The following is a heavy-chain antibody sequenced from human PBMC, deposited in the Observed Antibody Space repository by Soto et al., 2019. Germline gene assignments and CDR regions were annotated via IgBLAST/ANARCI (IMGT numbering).Heavy chain of an antibody. J-gene: IGHJ5*02. CDR3: ASRSDNPYNWFDP. D-gene: IGHD1-26*01. Sequence: GASVKVSCKASGGTFSSYTISWVRQAPGQGPEWMGRIIPILGIANYAQKFQGRVTITADKSTSTAYMELSSLRSEDTAVYYCASRSDNPYNWFDPWGQGTLVTVSS. V-gene: IGHV1-69*02. CDR1: GGTFSSYT. CDR2: IIPILGIA.